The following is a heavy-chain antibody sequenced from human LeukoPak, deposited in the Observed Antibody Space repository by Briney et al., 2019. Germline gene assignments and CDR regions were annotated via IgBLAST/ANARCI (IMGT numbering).Heavy chain of an antibody. J-gene: IGHJ4*02. V-gene: IGHV3-33*06. Sequence: PGGSLRLSCAASGFTFSSYGMHWVRQAPGKGLEWVAVIWYDGSNKYYTDSVKSRFTISRDNSKNTLYLQMNSLRAEHTAVYYCAKDHSSSWSNFDYWGQGTLVTVSS. CDR2: IWYDGSNK. CDR3: AKDHSSSWSNFDY. D-gene: IGHD6-13*01. CDR1: GFTFSSYG.